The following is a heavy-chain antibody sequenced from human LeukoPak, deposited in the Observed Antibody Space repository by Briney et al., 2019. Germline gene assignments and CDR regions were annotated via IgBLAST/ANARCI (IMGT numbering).Heavy chain of an antibody. J-gene: IGHJ3*02. CDR3: ARDPIAAAALGAFDI. D-gene: IGHD6-13*01. CDR1: GGSISSSNW. CDR2: IYHSGST. Sequence: SETLSLTCAVSGGSISSSNWWSWVRQPPGKGLEWIGEIYHSGSTNYNPSLKSRVTISVDKSKNQFSLKLSSVTAADTAVYYCARDPIAAAALGAFDIWGQGTMVTVSS. V-gene: IGHV4-4*02.